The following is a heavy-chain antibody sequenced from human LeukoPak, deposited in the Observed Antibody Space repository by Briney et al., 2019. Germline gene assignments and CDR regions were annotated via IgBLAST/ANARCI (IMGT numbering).Heavy chain of an antibody. V-gene: IGHV3-11*04. CDR1: GSTFSDYY. Sequence: GGSLRLSCAAFGSTFSDYYMSWIRQAPGKGLEWVSYISSSGSTIYYADSVKGRFTISRDNAKNSLYLQMNSLRAEDTAVYYCARHGIAARQALDYWGQGTLVTASS. D-gene: IGHD6-6*01. J-gene: IGHJ4*02. CDR3: ARHGIAARQALDY. CDR2: ISSSGSTI.